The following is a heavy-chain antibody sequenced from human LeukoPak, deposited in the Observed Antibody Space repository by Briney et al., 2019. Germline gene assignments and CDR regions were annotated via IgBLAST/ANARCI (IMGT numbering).Heavy chain of an antibody. J-gene: IGHJ4*02. CDR2: IYPGDSDT. CDR1: GYSFTSYW. D-gene: IGHD3-10*01. V-gene: IGHV5-51*01. CDR3: ARGGSGSYYKSSIFDY. Sequence: GESLKISCKGSGYSFTSYWIGWVRQMPGKGLEWMGIIYPGDSDTRYSPSFQGQVTISADKSISTAYLQWSSLKASDTAMYYCARGGSGSYYKSSIFDYWGQGTLVTVSS.